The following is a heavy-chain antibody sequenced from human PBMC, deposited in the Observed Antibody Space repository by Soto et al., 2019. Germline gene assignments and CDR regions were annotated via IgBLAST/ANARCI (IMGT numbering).Heavy chain of an antibody. CDR3: ARDRRIAASRSGYYYGMDV. CDR2: IYYSGST. Sequence: XEILSLTFTVSGASVSGGSYDWSWLRQPPGKGLEWIGYIYYSGSTNYNPSLKSRVTISVDTSKNQFSLKLSSVTAADTAVYYCARDRRIAASRSGYYYGMDVWGQGTTVTVS. V-gene: IGHV4-61*01. CDR1: GASVSGGSYD. J-gene: IGHJ6*01. D-gene: IGHD6-6*01.